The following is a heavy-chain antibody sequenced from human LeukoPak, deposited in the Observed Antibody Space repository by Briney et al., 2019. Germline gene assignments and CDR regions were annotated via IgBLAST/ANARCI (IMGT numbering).Heavy chain of an antibody. J-gene: IGHJ2*01. V-gene: IGHV4-4*02. Sequence: SETLSLTCAVSGGSISSSNWWSWVRQPPGKGLEWIGEIYHNGSTNYNPSLKSRVTMSRETSKNQFSLKLTSVTAADTAVYYCARLLGSSGYAGDWYFDLWGRGILVAVSS. CDR2: IYHNGST. CDR1: GGSISSSNW. D-gene: IGHD3-22*01. CDR3: ARLLGSSGYAGDWYFDL.